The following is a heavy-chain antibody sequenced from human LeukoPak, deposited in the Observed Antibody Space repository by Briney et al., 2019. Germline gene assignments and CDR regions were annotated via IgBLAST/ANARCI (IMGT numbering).Heavy chain of an antibody. CDR3: ASMAYCSGGSCYVGSYYYYYMDV. D-gene: IGHD2-15*01. Sequence: SETLSLTCTVSGGSISSSSYYWGWLRQPPGKGGEWIGSIYYSGSTYSNPSLNSRVTISVDTSKNQFSLKLSSVTAAATAVYYCASMAYCSGGSCYVGSYYYYYMDVWGKGTTVTVSS. J-gene: IGHJ6*03. CDR2: IYYSGST. V-gene: IGHV4-39*01. CDR1: GGSISSSSYY.